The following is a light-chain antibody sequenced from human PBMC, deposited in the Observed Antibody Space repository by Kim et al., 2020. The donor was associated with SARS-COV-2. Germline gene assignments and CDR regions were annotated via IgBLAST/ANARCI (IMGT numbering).Light chain of an antibody. J-gene: IGKJ4*01. CDR2: DAS. Sequence: LPLGETATLSCGATGSIIIFLCWYHKKPRKAPRLFMYDASKSATVIPARYIGSVSLTDFSLTISTLGPEIFAVYYSQQRNNWPLTFGGGTKV. V-gene: IGKV3-11*01. CDR1: GSIIIF. CDR3: QQRNNWPLT.